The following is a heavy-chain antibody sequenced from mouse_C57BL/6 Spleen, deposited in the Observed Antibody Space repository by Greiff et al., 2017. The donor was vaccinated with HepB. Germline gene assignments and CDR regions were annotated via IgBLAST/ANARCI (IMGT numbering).Heavy chain of an antibody. J-gene: IGHJ2*01. D-gene: IGHD3-2*02. CDR3: ARERDSSGGYYFDY. CDR1: GYSITSGYY. V-gene: IGHV3-6*01. CDR2: ISYDGSN. Sequence: EVKLQESGPGLVKPSQSLSLTCSVTGYSITSGYYWNWIRQFPGNKLEWMGYISYDGSNNYNPSLKNRISITRDTSKNQFFLKLNSVTTEDTATYYCARERDSSGGYYFDYWGQGTTLTVSS.